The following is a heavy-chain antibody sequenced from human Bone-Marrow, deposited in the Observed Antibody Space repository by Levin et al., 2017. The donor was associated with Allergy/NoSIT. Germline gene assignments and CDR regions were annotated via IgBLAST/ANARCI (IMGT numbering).Heavy chain of an antibody. CDR2: ISYDGSNK. Sequence: PGGSLRLSCAASGFTFSSYAMHWVRQAPGKGLEWVAVISYDGSNKYYADSVKGRFTISRDNSKNTLYLQMNSLRAEDTAVYYCARSWEDVGDYWGQGTLVTVSS. J-gene: IGHJ4*02. CDR3: ARSWEDVGDY. V-gene: IGHV3-30-3*01. D-gene: IGHD1-26*01. CDR1: GFTFSSYA.